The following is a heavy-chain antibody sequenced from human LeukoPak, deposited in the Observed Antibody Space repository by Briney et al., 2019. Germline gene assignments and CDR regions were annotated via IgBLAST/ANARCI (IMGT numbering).Heavy chain of an antibody. CDR3: ARVDIVVVVAATRGDYMDV. Sequence: SETLSLTCTVSGYSISSGYYWGWIRQPPGKGLEWIGSIYHSGSTYYNPSLKSRVTISVDTSKNQFSLKLSSVTAADTAVYYCARVDIVVVVAATRGDYMDVWGKGTTVTVSS. D-gene: IGHD2-15*01. CDR2: IYHSGST. J-gene: IGHJ6*03. V-gene: IGHV4-38-2*02. CDR1: GYSISSGYY.